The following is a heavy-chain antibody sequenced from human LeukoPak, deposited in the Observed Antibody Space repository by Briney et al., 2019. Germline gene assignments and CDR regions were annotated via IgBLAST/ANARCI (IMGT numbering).Heavy chain of an antibody. Sequence: GASVKVSCKASGYTFTSYGISWVRQAPGQGLEWMGWISAYNGNTNYAQELQDRATMTTDTSTSTAYMELSSLRSEDTAVYYCARGGGTYYGSWFDPWGQGTLVTVSS. CDR1: GYTFTSYG. CDR2: ISAYNGNT. CDR3: ARGGGTYYGSWFDP. V-gene: IGHV1-18*01. D-gene: IGHD3-22*01. J-gene: IGHJ5*02.